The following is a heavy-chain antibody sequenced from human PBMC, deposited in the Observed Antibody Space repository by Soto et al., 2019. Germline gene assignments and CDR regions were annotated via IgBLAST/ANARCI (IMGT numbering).Heavy chain of an antibody. J-gene: IGHJ6*03. V-gene: IGHV3-48*01. CDR2: TSGDSGTI. D-gene: IGHD3-9*01. Sequence: GGSLRLSCAASGFTFSNYPMNWVRQAPGKGLEWISYTSGDSGTIYYADSVKGRFSISRDNAKNSLYLQMNSLRVEDTAVYYCASDWFYMDVWGKGTSVTVSS. CDR1: GFTFSNYP. CDR3: ASDWFYMDV.